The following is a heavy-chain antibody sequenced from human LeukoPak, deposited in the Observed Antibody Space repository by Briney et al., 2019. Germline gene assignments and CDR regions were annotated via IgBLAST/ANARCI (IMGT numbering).Heavy chain of an antibody. CDR2: IYTSGST. Sequence: SETLSLTCTVSGGSISSSSYYWGWIRQPPGKGLEWIGRIYTSGSTNYNPSLKSRVTMSVDTSKNQFSLKLSSVTAADTAVYYCARAMGPSDIVVVPAAIKRFFDYWGQGTLVTVSS. CDR1: GGSISSSSYY. J-gene: IGHJ4*02. CDR3: ARAMGPSDIVVVPAAIKRFFDY. V-gene: IGHV4-39*07. D-gene: IGHD2-2*02.